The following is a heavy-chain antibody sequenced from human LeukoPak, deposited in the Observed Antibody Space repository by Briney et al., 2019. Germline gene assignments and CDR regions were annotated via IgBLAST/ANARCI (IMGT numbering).Heavy chain of an antibody. CDR2: IYSGGST. J-gene: IGHJ6*02. Sequence: GGSLRLSCAASGFTVSSNYMSWVRQAPGKGLEWVSVIYSGGSTYYADSVKGQFTISRHNSKNTLYLQMNSLRAEDTAVYYCATSRYSGSYSDGMDVWGQGTTVTVSS. CDR1: GFTVSSNY. V-gene: IGHV3-53*04. CDR3: ATSRYSGSYSDGMDV. D-gene: IGHD1-26*01.